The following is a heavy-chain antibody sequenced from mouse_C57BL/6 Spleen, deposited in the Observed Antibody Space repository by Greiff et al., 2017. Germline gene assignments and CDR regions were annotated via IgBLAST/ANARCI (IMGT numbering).Heavy chain of an antibody. D-gene: IGHD2-5*01. CDR1: GYAFSSYW. CDR2: ISPGAGDH. CDR3: ARSGLGYYSNNLDY. J-gene: IGHJ2*01. Sequence: QVQLQQSGAELVKPGATVKISCKASGYAFSSYWMNWVKQRPGKGLEWIGQISPGAGDHNYNGKFTGKATLTADKSPCTAYMQLHSLTSEDSAVYFCARSGLGYYSNNLDYWGPGTTRTVSS. V-gene: IGHV1-80*01.